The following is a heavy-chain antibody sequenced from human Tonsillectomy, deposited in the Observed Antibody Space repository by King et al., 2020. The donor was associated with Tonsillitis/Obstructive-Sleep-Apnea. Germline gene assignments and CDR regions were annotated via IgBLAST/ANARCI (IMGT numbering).Heavy chain of an antibody. CDR2: ISYDGSNK. J-gene: IGHJ4*02. CDR1: GFTFISYA. CDR3: ARGGRMIRGGNYFDY. D-gene: IGHD3-10*01. V-gene: IGHV3-30*04. Sequence: VQLVESGGGVVQPGRSLRPSCAASGFTFISYAMHWVRQAPGKGLEWVAVISYDGSNKWFADSVKGRFTISRDNSKNTLHLQLNSLRAEDTAVYFCARGGRMIRGGNYFDYWGQGTLVTVSS.